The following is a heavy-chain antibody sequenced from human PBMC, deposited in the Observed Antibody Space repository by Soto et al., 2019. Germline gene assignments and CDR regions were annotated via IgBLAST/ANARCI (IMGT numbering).Heavy chain of an antibody. CDR1: GYTFTSYG. Sequence: QVQLVQSGAEVKKPGASVKVSCKASGYTFTSYGISWVRQAPGQGLEWMGWISAYNGNTNYAQKLQGRVTMTTDTSTSTAYLELRSLRSDDTAVYYCARDHTQGGSGSYGGYGMDVWGQGTSVTVSS. CDR3: ARDHTQGGSGSYGGYGMDV. D-gene: IGHD3-10*01. V-gene: IGHV1-18*01. CDR2: ISAYNGNT. J-gene: IGHJ6*02.